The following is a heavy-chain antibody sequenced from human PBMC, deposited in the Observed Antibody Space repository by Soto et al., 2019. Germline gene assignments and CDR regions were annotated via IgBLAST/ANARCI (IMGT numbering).Heavy chain of an antibody. D-gene: IGHD6-13*01. CDR1: GGTFSSYA. CDR3: ARGVGHSSWYLDY. Sequence: VASVKVSCKASGGTFSSYAISWVRQAPGQGLEWMGGIIPIFGTANYAQKFQGRVTITADESTSTAYMELSSLRSEDTAVYYCARGVGHSSWYLDYWGQGTLVTVSS. CDR2: IIPIFGTA. J-gene: IGHJ4*02. V-gene: IGHV1-69*13.